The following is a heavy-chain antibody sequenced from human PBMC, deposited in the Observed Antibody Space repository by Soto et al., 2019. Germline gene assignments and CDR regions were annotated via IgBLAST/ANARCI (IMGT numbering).Heavy chain of an antibody. CDR2: ISSYNGNT. Sequence: GASVKVSCKASGYTFTNYGISWVRQAPGQGLEWLGWISSYNGNTNYAQKVQGRVTLTTDSSTSTTYMELRSLRSDGTAVYYCARGPRYCSTTTCFSGVTWFDPWGQGTLVTVSS. V-gene: IGHV1-18*04. CDR3: ARGPRYCSTTTCFSGVTWFDP. D-gene: IGHD2-2*01. CDR1: GYTFTNYG. J-gene: IGHJ5*02.